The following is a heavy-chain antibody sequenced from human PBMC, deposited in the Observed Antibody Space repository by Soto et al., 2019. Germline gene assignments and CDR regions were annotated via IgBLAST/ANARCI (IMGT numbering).Heavy chain of an antibody. CDR1: GGSISSSNYY. Sequence: SETLSLTSSVSGGSISSSNYYWGWIRQPPGKGLEWIGSIYHSGDTYYNPSLKNRVTISLDTSNNQFSLKLSSVTAAGTSVYYCARRREEQLVLLAFDIWGQGKMVNVSS. V-gene: IGHV4-39*01. D-gene: IGHD6-13*01. CDR3: ARRREEQLVLLAFDI. CDR2: IYHSGDT. J-gene: IGHJ3*02.